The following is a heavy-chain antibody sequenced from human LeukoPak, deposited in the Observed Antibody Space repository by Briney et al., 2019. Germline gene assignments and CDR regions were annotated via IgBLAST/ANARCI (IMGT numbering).Heavy chain of an antibody. D-gene: IGHD6-19*01. V-gene: IGHV4-4*02. CDR2: MYLGGTT. J-gene: IGHJ4*02. Sequence: PSETLSLTCIVSGGSISSLNLWSWLRQPPGKGLEWIGEMYLGGTTNFNPSLKSRVTILIDKSKNQLSLQLTSVTAPDTAVYYCAGLEGCYSTDWFYFFDYWGQGALVTVSS. CDR1: GGSISSLNL. CDR3: AGLEGCYSTDWFYFFDY.